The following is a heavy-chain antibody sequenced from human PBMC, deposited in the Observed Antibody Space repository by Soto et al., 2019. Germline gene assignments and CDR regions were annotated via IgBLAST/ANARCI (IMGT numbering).Heavy chain of an antibody. J-gene: IGHJ6*02. Sequence: EVQLLESGGGLVQPGGSLRLSCAASGFTFSSYAMSWVRQAPGKGLEWVSSISGSAGSTYYADSVKGRFTISRDNSKNTLYLQMNSLRGEDTAVYYCAKSHHVEREMAWGCMDVWGQGTTVTVSS. V-gene: IGHV3-23*01. CDR3: AKSHHVEREMAWGCMDV. D-gene: IGHD3-16*01. CDR2: ISGSAGST. CDR1: GFTFSSYA.